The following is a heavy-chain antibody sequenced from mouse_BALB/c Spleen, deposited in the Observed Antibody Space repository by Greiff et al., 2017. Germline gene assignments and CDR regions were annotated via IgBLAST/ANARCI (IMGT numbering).Heavy chain of an antibody. CDR3: ARGGPDYYGSSWTRAMDY. CDR1: GYTFTSYW. CDR2: IVPGTGTT. V-gene: IGHV1S132*01. D-gene: IGHD1-1*01. J-gene: IGHJ4*01. Sequence: VQLQQSGAELVKPGASVKLSCKTSGYTFTSYWIQWVKQRPGQGLGWIGEIVPGTGTTYDNEKFKGKATLTIDTSASTAYMQLSSVTTEDSAVYFCARGGPDYYGSSWTRAMDYWGQGTSVTVSS.